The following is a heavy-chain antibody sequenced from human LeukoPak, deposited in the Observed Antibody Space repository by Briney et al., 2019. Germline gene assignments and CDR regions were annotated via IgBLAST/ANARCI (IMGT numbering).Heavy chain of an antibody. CDR3: ARFSRTYDFWSGYPELDF. D-gene: IGHD3-3*01. CDR1: GYTFTGYY. Sequence: ASVKVSCKASGYTFTGYYLHWVRQAPGQGLEWMGWINPNSGGTNYAQKFQGRVTMTRDMSINTAYMELSSLRSDDTAVYYCARFSRTYDFWSGYPELDFWGQGTLVTVSS. J-gene: IGHJ4*02. CDR2: INPNSGGT. V-gene: IGHV1-2*02.